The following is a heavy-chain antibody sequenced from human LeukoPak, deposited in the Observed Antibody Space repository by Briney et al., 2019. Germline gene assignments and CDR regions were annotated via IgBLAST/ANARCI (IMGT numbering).Heavy chain of an antibody. CDR1: GDSVSSNSAA. CDR3: ARAWRPPLAVAGTDTFDY. V-gene: IGHV6-1*01. CDR2: TYYRSKWYN. D-gene: IGHD6-19*01. Sequence: SQTLSLTCAISGDSVSSNSAAWNWIRQSPSRGLEWLGRTYYRSKWYNDYAVSVKSRITINPDTSKNQFSLQLNSVTPEDTAVYYCARAWRPPLAVAGTDTFDYWGQGTLVTVSS. J-gene: IGHJ4*02.